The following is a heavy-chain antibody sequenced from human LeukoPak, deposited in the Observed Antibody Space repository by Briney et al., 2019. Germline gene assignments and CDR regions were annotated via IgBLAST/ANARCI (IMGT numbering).Heavy chain of an antibody. CDR1: GDSINGYF. CDR2: IHSTGET. CDR3: AKFSLYSGSTAHYLDY. Sequence: PSETLSLTCPVFGDSINGYFWGWIRQPPGKGLEWVSYIHSTGETNYSPSLKGRAAISVDTSKNQFSLRLTSPTAADSAVYYCAKFSLYSGSTAHYLDYWGQGVLVTVSS. V-gene: IGHV4-59*08. D-gene: IGHD2-21*02. J-gene: IGHJ4*02.